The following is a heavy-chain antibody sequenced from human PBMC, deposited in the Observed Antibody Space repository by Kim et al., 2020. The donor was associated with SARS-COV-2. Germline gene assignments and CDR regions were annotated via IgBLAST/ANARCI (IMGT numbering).Heavy chain of an antibody. V-gene: IGHV1-3*01. J-gene: IGHJ4*02. CDR1: GYTFTSYV. Sequence: ASVKVSCKTSGYTFTSYVMYWARQAHGQRLEWMGWINAGNGNTKYSQKFQGRVTITRDTSASTVYMELSGLRSEDTAVYYCARGSPGDDWGQGTRVTVPS. CDR3: ARGSPGDD. CDR2: INAGNGNT. D-gene: IGHD1-26*01.